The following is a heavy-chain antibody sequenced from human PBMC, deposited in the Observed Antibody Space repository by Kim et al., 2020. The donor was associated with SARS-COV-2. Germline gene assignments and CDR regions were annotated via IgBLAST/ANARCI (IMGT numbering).Heavy chain of an antibody. CDR3: ARGTGYSSGLGGFDP. V-gene: IGHV4-34*01. D-gene: IGHD6-19*01. Sequence: SETLSLTCAVYGGSFSGYYWSWIRQPPGKGLEWIGEINHSGSTNYNPSLKSRVTISVDTSKNQFSLKLSSVTAADTAVYYCARGTGYSSGLGGFDPWGQGTLVTVSS. CDR2: INHSGST. CDR1: GGSFSGYY. J-gene: IGHJ5*02.